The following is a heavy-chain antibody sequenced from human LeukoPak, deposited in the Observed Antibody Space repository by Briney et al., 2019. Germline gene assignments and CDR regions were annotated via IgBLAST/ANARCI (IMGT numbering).Heavy chain of an antibody. Sequence: GGSLRLSCAASGFTFSSYGMHWVHQAPGKGLEWVAVISYDGSNKYYADSVKGRFTISRDNSKNTLYLQMNGLRVEDTAVYFCARGMDYYDNRGYTTDSWGQGTLVTVSS. CDR2: ISYDGSNK. V-gene: IGHV3-30*03. CDR1: GFTFSSYG. CDR3: ARGMDYYDNRGYTTDS. J-gene: IGHJ4*02. D-gene: IGHD3-22*01.